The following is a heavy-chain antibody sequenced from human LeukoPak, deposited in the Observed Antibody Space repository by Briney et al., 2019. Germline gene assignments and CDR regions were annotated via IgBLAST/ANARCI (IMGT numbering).Heavy chain of an antibody. Sequence: GGSLRLSCAASGFTVITNDMTWVRQAPGKGLEWVSVLYSDVNTKYADSVQGRFTISRDNSKNTLYLEMNSLSPDDTAVYYCARGVEPLAANTLAYWGQGTLVTVSS. J-gene: IGHJ4*02. D-gene: IGHD1-14*01. V-gene: IGHV3-53*01. CDR2: LYSDVNT. CDR3: ARGVEPLAANTLAY. CDR1: GFTVITND.